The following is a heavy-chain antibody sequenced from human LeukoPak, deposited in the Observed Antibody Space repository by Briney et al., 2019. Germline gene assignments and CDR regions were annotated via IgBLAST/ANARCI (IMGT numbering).Heavy chain of an antibody. Sequence: GGSLRLSCAASGFTFSASPMHWVRQASGKGLEWVGRIRSKANSYATAYAASVKGRFTISRDDSKNTAYLQMNSLKTEDTAVYYCTRLHVRYYDSSGYIWGQGTLVTVSS. CDR2: IRSKANSYAT. CDR3: TRLHVRYYDSSGYI. D-gene: IGHD3-22*01. V-gene: IGHV3-73*01. J-gene: IGHJ4*02. CDR1: GFTFSASP.